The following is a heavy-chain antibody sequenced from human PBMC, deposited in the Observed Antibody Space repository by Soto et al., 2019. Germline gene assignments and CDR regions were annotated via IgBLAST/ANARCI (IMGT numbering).Heavy chain of an antibody. Sequence: SETLSLTCAVYGGSLSGYYWTWTRQPPGKGLEWIGEVNSCGITNYSPSVKSRLTISLDTSKKQVSLEMTSVTAAATAVYYCGRVVIKMAMQSIDCWGPGTRVTVSS. CDR1: GGSLSGYY. V-gene: IGHV4-34*01. J-gene: IGHJ4*02. CDR3: GRVVIKMAMQSIDC. CDR2: VNSCGIT.